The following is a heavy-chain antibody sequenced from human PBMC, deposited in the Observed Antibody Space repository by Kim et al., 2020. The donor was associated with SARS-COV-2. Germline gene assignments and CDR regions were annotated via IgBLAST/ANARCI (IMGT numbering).Heavy chain of an antibody. CDR1: GFTFSSYS. J-gene: IGHJ3*02. V-gene: IGHV3-21*01. CDR2: ISSSSSYI. Sequence: GGSLRLSCAASGFTFSSYSMNWVRQAPGKGLEWVSSISSSSSYIYYADSVKGRFTISRDNAKNSLYLQMNSLRAEDTAVYYCARVGSVAGTLDAFDIWGQGTMVTVSS. D-gene: IGHD6-19*01. CDR3: ARVGSVAGTLDAFDI.